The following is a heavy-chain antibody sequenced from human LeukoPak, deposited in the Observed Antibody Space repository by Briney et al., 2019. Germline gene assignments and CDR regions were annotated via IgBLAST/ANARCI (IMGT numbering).Heavy chain of an antibody. Sequence: GGGLRDTLAGTRFTYIDHLIHGVRQAPGKGRAGVGRTRNKANSYTTEYAASVKGRFTISRDVSKNSLYLQMDSLRTEDTAVYYCARIAVTGYYFDYWGQGTLVTVSS. CDR2: TRNKANSYTT. CDR3: ARIAVTGYYFDY. D-gene: IGHD4-17*01. J-gene: IGHJ4*02. V-gene: IGHV3-72*01. CDR1: RFTYIDHL.